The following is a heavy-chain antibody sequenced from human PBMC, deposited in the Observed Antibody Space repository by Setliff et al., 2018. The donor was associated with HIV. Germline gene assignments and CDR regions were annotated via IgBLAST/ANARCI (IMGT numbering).Heavy chain of an antibody. CDR1: GGPISTSNW. CDR2: IYTSGNT. CDR3: ARSRTNWFDP. J-gene: IGHJ5*02. V-gene: IGHV4-4*09. Sequence: PSETLSLTCTVSGGPISTSNWWGWIRQPPGKGLEWIGCIYTSGNTNYDPSLKSRVTMSVDTSKNQFSLGLTSVTAADTAVYFCARSRTNWFDPWGQGTLVTVSS.